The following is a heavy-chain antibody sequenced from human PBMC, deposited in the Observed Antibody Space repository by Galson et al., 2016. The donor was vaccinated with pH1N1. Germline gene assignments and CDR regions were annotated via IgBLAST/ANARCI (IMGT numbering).Heavy chain of an antibody. V-gene: IGHV3-9*01. CDR1: GFTFDDYA. J-gene: IGHJ4*02. D-gene: IGHD6-19*01. CDR2: ISWNSGSI. CDR3: ARAVAASSSY. Sequence: SLRLSCAASGFTFDDYAMHWVRQAPGKGLEWVSGISWNSGSIGYADSVKGRFTISRDNAKNSVYLQMNSLRADDTAVYYCARAVAASSSYWGQRTLVTVSS.